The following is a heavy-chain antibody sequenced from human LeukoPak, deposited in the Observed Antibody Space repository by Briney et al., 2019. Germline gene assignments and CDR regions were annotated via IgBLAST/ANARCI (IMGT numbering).Heavy chain of an antibody. CDR1: GGSISSGGDY. CDR2: IYYSGST. Sequence: SDTLALTRTVSGGSISSGGDYWSRIRQHPEKGLEWIGYIYYSGSTYYNPSLKSRVTISVDTSKNQFSLKLSSVTAADTAVYYCAISSSWFDTWGQGTLVTVSS. D-gene: IGHD6-6*01. CDR3: AISSSWFDT. J-gene: IGHJ5*02. V-gene: IGHV4-31*03.